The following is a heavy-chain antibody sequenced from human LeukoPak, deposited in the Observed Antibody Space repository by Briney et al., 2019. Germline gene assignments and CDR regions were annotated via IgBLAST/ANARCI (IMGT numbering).Heavy chain of an antibody. V-gene: IGHV4-34*01. CDR2: INHSGST. Sequence: SETLSLTCAVYGGSFSGYYWSWIPQPPGKGLEWIGEINHSGSTNYNPSLKSRVTISVDTSKNQFSLKLSSVTAADTAVYYCARAIRLRFDYWGQGTLVTVSS. CDR3: ARAIRLRFDY. J-gene: IGHJ4*02. CDR1: GGSFSGYY.